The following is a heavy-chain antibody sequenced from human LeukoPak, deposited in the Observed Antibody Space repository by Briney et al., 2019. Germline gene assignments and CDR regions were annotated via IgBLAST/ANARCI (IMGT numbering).Heavy chain of an antibody. CDR3: ARDLPIAAAGTFDY. Sequence: GGSLRLSCAASGFTFSSYSMNWVRQAPGKGLEWVSYISSSSSTIYYADSVKGRFTISRDNAKNSLYLQMNSLRAEDTAVYYCARDLPIAAAGTFDYWGQGTLVTVSS. D-gene: IGHD6-13*01. CDR2: ISSSSSTI. CDR1: GFTFSSYS. V-gene: IGHV3-48*04. J-gene: IGHJ4*02.